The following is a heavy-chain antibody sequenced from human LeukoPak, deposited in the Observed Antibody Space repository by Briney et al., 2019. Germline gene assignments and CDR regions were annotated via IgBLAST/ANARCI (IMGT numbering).Heavy chain of an antibody. V-gene: IGHV1-2*02. D-gene: IGHD3-22*01. Sequence: ASVTVSCMASGYTFTVYFMHWVRQAPGQGLEWMGWINPNSGGTNYAQKFQGRVTMTRDTSISTAYMALSRLRSDDTAVYYCARELNYDSSGYYFDYWGQGTLVTVSS. CDR1: GYTFTVYF. J-gene: IGHJ4*02. CDR2: INPNSGGT. CDR3: ARELNYDSSGYYFDY.